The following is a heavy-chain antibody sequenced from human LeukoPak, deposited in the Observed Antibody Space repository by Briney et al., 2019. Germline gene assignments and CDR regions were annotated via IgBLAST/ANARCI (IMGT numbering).Heavy chain of an antibody. CDR2: IYSGGST. D-gene: IGHD4-17*01. J-gene: IGHJ4*02. CDR3: ARVGDYGDYFDY. CDR1: GFTVSSNY. V-gene: IGHV3-66*01. Sequence: GGSLRLSCAASGFTVSSNYMSWVRQAPGKGLEWVSVIYSGGSTHYADSVKGRFTISRDNSKNTLYLQMNSLRAEDTAVYYCARVGDYGDYFDYWGQGTLVTVSS.